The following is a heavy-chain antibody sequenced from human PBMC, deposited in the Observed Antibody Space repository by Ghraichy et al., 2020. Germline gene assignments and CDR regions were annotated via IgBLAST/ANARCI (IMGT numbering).Heavy chain of an antibody. D-gene: IGHD2-15*01. J-gene: IGHJ6*03. CDR1: GGSFSGYY. CDR2: VIHDEST. Sequence: SETLSLTCAVYGGSFSGYYWSWIRQPPGKGLEWIGEVIHDESTNYNPSLKSRVTISVDTSKNQFSLKLSSVTAADTAVYYCARGGRRYCSGGSCPNTKYYYYMDVWGKGTTVTVSS. V-gene: IGHV4-34*01. CDR3: ARGGRRYCSGGSCPNTKYYYYMDV.